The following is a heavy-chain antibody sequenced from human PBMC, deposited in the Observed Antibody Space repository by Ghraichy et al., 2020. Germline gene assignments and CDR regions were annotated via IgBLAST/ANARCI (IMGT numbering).Heavy chain of an antibody. V-gene: IGHV4-59*01. Sequence: SCTVSGGSISSYYWSWIRQSPGKGLEWIGYIYYSGDTNYNPSLKSRVTISVDTSKNQFSLKLSSVTAADTAVYYCAKGGWIQPFHWGQGTLVTVSS. CDR2: IYYSGDT. J-gene: IGHJ4*02. CDR3: AKGGWIQPFH. CDR1: GGSISSYY. D-gene: IGHD5-18*01.